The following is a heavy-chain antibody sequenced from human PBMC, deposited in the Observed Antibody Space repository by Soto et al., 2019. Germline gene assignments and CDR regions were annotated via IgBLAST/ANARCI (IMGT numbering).Heavy chain of an antibody. CDR3: ARVEGYYRGLDY. Sequence: WTWIRQHPGKSLEWIGSISYSGRTDYSPSLKSRLRISMDSSKSQFSMKLTSVTVADSAVYYCARVEGYYRGLDYWGQGTLVTVSS. V-gene: IGHV4-31*02. D-gene: IGHD2-15*01. J-gene: IGHJ4*02. CDR2: ISYSGRT.